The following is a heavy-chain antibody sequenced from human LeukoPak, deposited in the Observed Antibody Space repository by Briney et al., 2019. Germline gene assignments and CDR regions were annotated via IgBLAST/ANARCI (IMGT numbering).Heavy chain of an antibody. J-gene: IGHJ6*02. CDR2: TYYRSKWYN. V-gene: IGHV6-1*01. D-gene: IGHD1-26*01. Sequence: SQTLSLTCVISGDSVSSNSAAWNWIRQYPSRGLEWLGRTYYRSKWYNDYAVSVKSRITINPDTSKNQFSLQVNSVTPEDTAVYYCARWEDSAMDVWGQGTTVTVSS. CDR1: GDSVSSNSAA. CDR3: ARWEDSAMDV.